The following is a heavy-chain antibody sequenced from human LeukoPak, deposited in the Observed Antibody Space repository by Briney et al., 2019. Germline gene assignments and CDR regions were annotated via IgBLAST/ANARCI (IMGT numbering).Heavy chain of an antibody. CDR1: GLTVSSNH. D-gene: IGHD2/OR15-2a*01. CDR2: IYSGGST. Sequence: GGSLRLSCAASGLTVSSNHMNWVRQPPGKGLEWVSIIYSGGSTYYADSVQGRFTISRDNSKNTLYLQVNSLRAEDTAVYYCAKTYNIGFDPWGQGTLVTVSS. CDR3: AKTYNIGFDP. V-gene: IGHV3-53*01. J-gene: IGHJ5*02.